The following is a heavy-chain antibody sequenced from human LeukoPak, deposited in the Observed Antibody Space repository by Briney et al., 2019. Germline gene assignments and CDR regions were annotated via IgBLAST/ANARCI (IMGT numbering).Heavy chain of an antibody. CDR1: GDTFSNYE. CDR3: AELGITMIGGV. V-gene: IGHV3-48*03. D-gene: IGHD3-10*02. Sequence: PGGSLRLSCAASGDTFSNYEMNWVRQAPGKGLEWVSYISSSGSTIYYADSVKGRFTISRDNAKNSLYLQMNSLRAEDTAVYYCAELGITMIGGVWGKGTTVTISS. J-gene: IGHJ6*04. CDR2: ISSSGSTI.